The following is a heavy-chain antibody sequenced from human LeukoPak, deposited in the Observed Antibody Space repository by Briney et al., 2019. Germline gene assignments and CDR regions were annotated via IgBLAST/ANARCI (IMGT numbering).Heavy chain of an antibody. Sequence: QSAGSRRLSCAASRFTFSIFGMHWVRQAPGKGLEWVAVIRSDGSNKYYADSVTGRFTIFRDNSKKTMYLQMNSLRAEDTAVYYCARSLGYINYYYYAMDAWGPGTTVTVSS. CDR1: RFTFSIFG. CDR2: IRSDGSNK. D-gene: IGHD5-24*01. J-gene: IGHJ6*02. V-gene: IGHV3-30*02. CDR3: ARSLGYINYYYYAMDA.